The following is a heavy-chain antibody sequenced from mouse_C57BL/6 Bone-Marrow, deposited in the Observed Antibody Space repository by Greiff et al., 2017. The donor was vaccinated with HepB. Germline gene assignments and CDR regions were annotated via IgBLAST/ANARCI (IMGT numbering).Heavy chain of an antibody. D-gene: IGHD2-5*01. CDR2: ISDGGSYT. CDR1: GFTFSSYA. J-gene: IGHJ1*03. Sequence: EVQGVESGGGLVKPGGSLKLSCAASGFTFSSYAMSWVRQTPEKRLEWVATISDGGSYTYYPDNVKGRFTISRDNAKNNLYLQMSHLKSKDTAMYYCARYSNYHWYFDVWGTGTTVTVSS. CDR3: ARYSNYHWYFDV. V-gene: IGHV5-4*01.